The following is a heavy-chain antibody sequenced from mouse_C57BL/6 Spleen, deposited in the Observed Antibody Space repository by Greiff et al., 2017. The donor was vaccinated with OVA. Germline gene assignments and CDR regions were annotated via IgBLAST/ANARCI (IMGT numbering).Heavy chain of an antibody. J-gene: IGHJ1*03. V-gene: IGHV1-39*01. CDR2: INPNYGTT. CDR3: ARNYYGSSHWYFDV. CDR1: GYSFTDYN. D-gene: IGHD1-1*01. Sequence: EVKLQPSGPALVPPGASVKISCKASGYSFTDYNMNWVKQSNGKSLEWIGVINPNYGTTSYNQKFKGKATLTVDQSSSTAYMQLNSLTSEDSAVYYCARNYYGSSHWYFDVWGTGTTVTVSS.